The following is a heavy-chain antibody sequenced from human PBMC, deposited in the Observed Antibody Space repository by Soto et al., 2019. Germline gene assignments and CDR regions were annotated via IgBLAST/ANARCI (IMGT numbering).Heavy chain of an antibody. V-gene: IGHV1-18*01. J-gene: IGHJ4*02. CDR2: ISAYNGNT. D-gene: IGHD2-15*01. CDR3: ARDQSGGWMVVAATGGFDY. CDR1: GYTFTSYG. Sequence: QVQLVQSGAEVKKPGASVKVSCKASGYTFTSYGISWVRQAPGQGLEWMGWISAYNGNTNYAQKLQGRVTMTTDTATSTAYRELRSLRSDDTAVYYCARDQSGGWMVVAATGGFDYWGQGTLVTVSS.